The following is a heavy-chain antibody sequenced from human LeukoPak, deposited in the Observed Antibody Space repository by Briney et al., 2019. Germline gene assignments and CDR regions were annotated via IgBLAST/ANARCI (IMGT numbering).Heavy chain of an antibody. CDR3: VRDQSPGLFDY. CDR1: GYTLTGYY. CDR2: INGNSGGT. Sequence: APVKVSCKASGYTLTGYYMHWVRQAPGQGPEWMGWINGNSGGTKYAQKFQGRVTMTTDTSTSTAYMELRSLRSDDTAVYYCVRDQSPGLFDYWGQGTLVTVSS. J-gene: IGHJ4*02. V-gene: IGHV1-2*02.